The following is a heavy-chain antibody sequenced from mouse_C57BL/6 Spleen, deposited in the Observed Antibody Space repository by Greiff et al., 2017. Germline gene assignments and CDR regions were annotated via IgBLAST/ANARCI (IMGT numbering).Heavy chain of an antibody. CDR2: INPHYGTT. Sequence: VQLKQSGPELVKPGASVKISCKASGYSFTDYNMNWVKQSNGKSLEWIGVINPHYGTTSYNQKFKGKATLTVDQSSSTAYMQLNSLTSEDSAVYYCATNYYSNYDYAMDYWGQGTSVTVSS. V-gene: IGHV1-39*01. CDR1: GYSFTDYN. D-gene: IGHD2-5*01. J-gene: IGHJ4*01. CDR3: ATNYYSNYDYAMDY.